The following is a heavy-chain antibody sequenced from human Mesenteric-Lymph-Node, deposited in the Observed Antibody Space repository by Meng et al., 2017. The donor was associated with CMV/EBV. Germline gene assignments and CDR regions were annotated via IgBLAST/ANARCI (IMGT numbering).Heavy chain of an antibody. D-gene: IGHD6-19*01. CDR2: ISYDETNR. V-gene: IGHV3-30*04. CDR1: GFTFNSYA. J-gene: IGHJ4*02. CDR3: ARGGQDLGGWYDIDY. Sequence: GGSLRLSCAASGFTFNSYAMHWVRQAPGKGLEWLTIISYDETNRYYVDSVKGRFIISRDNSRNTLYLQMSSLRVEDTAVYYCARGGQDLGGWYDIDYWGQGTLVTVSS.